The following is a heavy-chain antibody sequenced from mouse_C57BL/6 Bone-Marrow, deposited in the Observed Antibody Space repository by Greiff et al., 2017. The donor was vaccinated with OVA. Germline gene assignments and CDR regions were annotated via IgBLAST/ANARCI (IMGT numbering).Heavy chain of an antibody. CDR2: INPSSGYT. CDR3: ARWYYAMDY. CDR1: GYTFTSYW. V-gene: IGHV1-7*01. J-gene: IGHJ4*01. Sequence: QVQLKQSGAELAKPGASVKLSCKASGYTFTSYWMHWVNQRPGQGLEWIGYINPSSGYTKYNQKFKDKSTLTADKSSSTAYMQLSSLTYEDSAVYYCARWYYAMDYWGQGTSVTVSS.